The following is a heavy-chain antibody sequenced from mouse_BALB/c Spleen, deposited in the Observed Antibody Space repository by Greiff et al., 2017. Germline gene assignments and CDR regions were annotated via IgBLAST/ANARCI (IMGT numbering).Heavy chain of an antibody. Sequence: EVKLMESGAELVKPGASVKLSCTASGFNIKDTYMHWVKQRPEQGLEWIGRIDPANGNTKYDPKFQGKATITADTSSNTAYLQLSSLTSEDTAVYYCARRGYYGKDFDYWGQGTTLTVSS. CDR3: ARRGYYGKDFDY. J-gene: IGHJ2*01. CDR2: IDPANGNT. D-gene: IGHD1-1*01. V-gene: IGHV14-3*02. CDR1: GFNIKDTY.